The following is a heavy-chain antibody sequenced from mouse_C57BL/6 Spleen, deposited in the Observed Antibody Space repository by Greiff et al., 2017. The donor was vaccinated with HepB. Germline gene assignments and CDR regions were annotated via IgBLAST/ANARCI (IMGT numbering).Heavy chain of an antibody. Sequence: QVHVKQSGAELVKPGASVKLSCKASGYTFTEYTIHWVKQSSGQGLEWIGWFYPGSGSIKYNEKFKDKATLTADKSSSTVYMELSRLTSEDSAVYFCARHEVGYYYFDYWGQGTTLTVSS. J-gene: IGHJ2*01. CDR2: FYPGSGSI. CDR1: GYTFTEYT. D-gene: IGHD2-3*01. CDR3: ARHEVGYYYFDY. V-gene: IGHV1-62-2*01.